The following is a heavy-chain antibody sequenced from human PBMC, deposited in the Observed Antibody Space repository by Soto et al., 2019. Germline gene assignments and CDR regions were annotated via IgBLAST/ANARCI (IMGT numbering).Heavy chain of an antibody. Sequence: ILSLTCTVSGGSISSGGYYWSWIRQHPGKGLEWIGYIYYSGSTYYNPSLKSRVTISVDTSKNQFSLKLSSVTAADTAVYYCAREFGGNSLLDPWGQGTLVTVSS. CDR2: IYYSGST. V-gene: IGHV4-31*03. CDR1: GGSISSGGYY. CDR3: AREFGGNSLLDP. D-gene: IGHD2-21*02. J-gene: IGHJ5*02.